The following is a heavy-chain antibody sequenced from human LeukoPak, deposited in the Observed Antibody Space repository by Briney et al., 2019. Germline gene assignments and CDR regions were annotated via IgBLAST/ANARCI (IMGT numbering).Heavy chain of an antibody. CDR3: SRGPAMVTTYRGGNWFDP. Sequence: ASVKVSFKASGYIFSDYYMHWVRQAPGQGLEWMGWIKPDSGGTNYEQKFQGRVIMTLDTSISTAYMELTRLTSDDTAVYYCSRGPAMVTTYRGGNWFDPWGQGTLVTVSS. CDR2: IKPDSGGT. CDR1: GYIFSDYY. J-gene: IGHJ5*02. V-gene: IGHV1-2*02. D-gene: IGHD5-18*01.